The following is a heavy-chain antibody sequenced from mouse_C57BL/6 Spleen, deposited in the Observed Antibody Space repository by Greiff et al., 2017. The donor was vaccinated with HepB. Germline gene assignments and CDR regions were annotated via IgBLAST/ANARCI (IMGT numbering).Heavy chain of an antibody. CDR2: ISYDGSN. CDR1: GYSITSGYY. J-gene: IGHJ2*01. D-gene: IGHD1-1*01. Sequence: EVKLMESGPGLVKPSQSLSLTCSVTGYSITSGYYWNWIRQFPGNKLEWMGYISYDGSNNYNPSLKNRISITRDTSKNQFFLKLNSVTTEDTATYYCAREEAKNYFDYWGQGTTLTVSS. V-gene: IGHV3-6*01. CDR3: AREEAKNYFDY.